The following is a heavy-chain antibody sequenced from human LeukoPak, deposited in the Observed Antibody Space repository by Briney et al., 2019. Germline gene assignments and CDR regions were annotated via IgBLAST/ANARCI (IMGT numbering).Heavy chain of an antibody. V-gene: IGHV4-30-2*01. Sequence: SQTLSLTCAVSGGPISSGGYSWSWIRQPPGKGLEWIGYIYHSGSTYYNPSLKSRVTISVDRSKNQFSLKLSSVTAADTAVYYCARGRTMDGYNYDFDYWGQGTLVTVSS. CDR3: ARGRTMDGYNYDFDY. D-gene: IGHD5-12*01. J-gene: IGHJ4*02. CDR2: IYHSGST. CDR1: GGPISSGGYS.